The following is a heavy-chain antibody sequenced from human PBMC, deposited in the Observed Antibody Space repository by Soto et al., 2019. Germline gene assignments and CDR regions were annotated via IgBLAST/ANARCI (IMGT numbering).Heavy chain of an antibody. D-gene: IGHD2-15*01. V-gene: IGHV4-34*01. J-gene: IGHJ4*02. CDR2: INHSGST. CDR1: GASLSRYY. Sequence: SWTLSLTCTVSGASLSRYYLCWIRQPTGKGLEWIGEINHSGSTNYNPSLKSRVTISVDTSKNQFSLKLSSVTAADTAVYYCAITRRPGIASAGPALRFHYWCPGPRVTVSS. CDR3: AITRRPGIASAGPALRFHY.